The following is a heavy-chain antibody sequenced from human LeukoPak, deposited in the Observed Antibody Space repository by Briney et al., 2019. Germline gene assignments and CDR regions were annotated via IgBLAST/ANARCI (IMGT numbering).Heavy chain of an antibody. D-gene: IGHD3-10*01. V-gene: IGHV3-30-3*01. Sequence: GGSLRLSCAASGFTFSRYAMYWVRQAPGKGLEWVAFIPYDGDNTYYADSVKGRFTISRDNSKNTLYLQMNSLRAEDTAVYYCARDSGVGYYGSGSNNWFDPWGQGTLVTASS. CDR1: GFTFSRYA. J-gene: IGHJ5*02. CDR2: IPYDGDNT. CDR3: ARDSGVGYYGSGSNNWFDP.